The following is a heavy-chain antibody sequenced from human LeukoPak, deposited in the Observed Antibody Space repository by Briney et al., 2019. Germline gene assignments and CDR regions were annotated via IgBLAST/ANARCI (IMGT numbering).Heavy chain of an antibody. Sequence: SQTLSLTCAISGDSVSSNSAAWNWIRQSPSRGLEWLGRTYYRSKWYTDYAVSVKSRITINPETSKNQFSLQVNSVTPEDTAVYYCAREGGAAAGTGAFDIWGQGTMVTVSS. V-gene: IGHV6-1*01. CDR1: GDSVSSNSAA. D-gene: IGHD6-13*01. CDR2: TYYRSKWYT. J-gene: IGHJ3*02. CDR3: AREGGAAAGTGAFDI.